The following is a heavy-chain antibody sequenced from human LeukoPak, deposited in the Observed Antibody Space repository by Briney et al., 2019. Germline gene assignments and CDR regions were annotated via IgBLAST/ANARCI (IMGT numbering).Heavy chain of an antibody. CDR3: ARDRAVKARIGGMDV. CDR1: VFVFIGYN. D-gene: IGHD3-16*01. Sequence: GVPLRLSCAASVFVFIGYNINCVREAPEKGLEGVSYISESSSHTFYVDSVKGRFTISRDNAKNSLYLQMSSLRAEDTGIYYCARDRAVKARIGGMDVWGQGTTVIVSS. J-gene: IGHJ6*02. V-gene: IGHV3-21*06. CDR2: ISESSSHT.